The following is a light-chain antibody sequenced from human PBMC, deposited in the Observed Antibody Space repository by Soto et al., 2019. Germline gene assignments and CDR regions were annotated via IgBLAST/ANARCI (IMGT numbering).Light chain of an antibody. CDR2: DAS. CDR1: QSISRW. V-gene: IGKV1-5*01. CDR3: QHYDSYPLT. J-gene: IGKJ4*01. Sequence: DIQMTQSPATLSASVGDIITITCRARQSISRWLAWYQQKPGKAPKLLIYDASSLESGAPSRFSGSGSGTEFTLTISSLQPDDFATYYCQHYDSYPLTFGGGTKVEIK.